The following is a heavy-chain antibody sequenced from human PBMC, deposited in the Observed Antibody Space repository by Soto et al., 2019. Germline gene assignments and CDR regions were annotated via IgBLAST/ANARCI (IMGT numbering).Heavy chain of an antibody. CDR1: GGSNSRGGYS. Sequence: LSLTCAGCGGSNSRGGYSWSWIRKQPGKGLEGIGYIYHSGSTYYNPSLKSRVTISVDRSKNQFSLKLSSVTAADTAVYYCPRVPEPWGKGTLVTVSS. CDR3: PRVPEP. V-gene: IGHV4-30-2*01. J-gene: IGHJ5*02. CDR2: IYHSGST. D-gene: IGHD1-1*01.